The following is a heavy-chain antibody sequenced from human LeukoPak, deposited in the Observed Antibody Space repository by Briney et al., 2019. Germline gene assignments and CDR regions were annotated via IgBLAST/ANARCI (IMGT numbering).Heavy chain of an antibody. J-gene: IGHJ5*02. D-gene: IGHD5-12*01. CDR2: ITASSTTI. Sequence: AGGSLRLSCAASGFSFSNYEMNWVRQAPGKGLEWISYITASSTTIYYADSVKGRFTISRDNAKNSLYLQMNGLRGEDTAVYYCAKGPGARGHVNWFDPWGQGTLVTVSS. V-gene: IGHV3-48*03. CDR3: AKGPGARGHVNWFDP. CDR1: GFSFSNYE.